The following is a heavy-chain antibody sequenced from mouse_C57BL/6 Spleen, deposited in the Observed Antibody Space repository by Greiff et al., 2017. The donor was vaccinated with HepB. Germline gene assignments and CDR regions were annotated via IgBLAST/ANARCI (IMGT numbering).Heavy chain of an antibody. CDR3: ARRGSSPSFDY. D-gene: IGHD1-1*01. V-gene: IGHV1-69*01. J-gene: IGHJ2*01. Sequence: VQLQQPGAELVMPGASVKLSCKASGYTFTSYWMHWVKQRPGQGLEWIGEIDPSDSYTNYNQKFKGKSTLTVDKSSSTAYMQLSSLTSEDSAVYYCARRGSSPSFDYWGQGTTLTVSS. CDR1: GYTFTSYW. CDR2: IDPSDSYT.